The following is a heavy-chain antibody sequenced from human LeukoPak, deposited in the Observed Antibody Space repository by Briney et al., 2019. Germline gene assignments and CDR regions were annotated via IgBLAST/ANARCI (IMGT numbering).Heavy chain of an antibody. D-gene: IGHD6-13*01. J-gene: IGHJ4*02. V-gene: IGHV1-24*01. CDR3: ATYSSIASPTSFDY. Sequence: ASVKVSCKVSGYTLTELSMHWVRQALGKGLEWMGGFDPEDGETIYAQKFQGRVTMTEDTSTDTAYMELSGLRSEDTAVYYCATYSSIASPTSFDYWGQGTLVTVSS. CDR2: FDPEDGET. CDR1: GYTLTELS.